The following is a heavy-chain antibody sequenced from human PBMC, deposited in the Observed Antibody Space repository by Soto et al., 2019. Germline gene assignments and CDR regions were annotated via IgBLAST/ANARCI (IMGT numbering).Heavy chain of an antibody. Sequence: SETLSLTCAVSGGSISGYYWTWIRQPPGKGLEWIGYVYYTGSSNYNPSLKSRVTISVDTSKNQFSLKLSSVTAADTAVYYCARYLGVSGGNDYWGQGTLVTVSS. CDR1: GGSISGYY. D-gene: IGHD2-15*01. CDR2: VYYTGSS. CDR3: ARYLGVSGGNDY. V-gene: IGHV4-59*08. J-gene: IGHJ4*02.